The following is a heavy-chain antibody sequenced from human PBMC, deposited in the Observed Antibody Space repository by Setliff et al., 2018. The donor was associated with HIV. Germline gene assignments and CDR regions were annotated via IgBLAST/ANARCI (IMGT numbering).Heavy chain of an antibody. J-gene: IGHJ4*02. V-gene: IGHV1-18*01. D-gene: IGHD6-6*01. Sequence: ASVKVSCKASGYRFSSYGISWVRQAPGQGLEWMGWISAYNVDAPNAQKSQGRVTMTIDIPTTTAYMEMRSLRFDDTAVYYCAAARPGARFDVWGQGTLVTVSS. CDR1: GYRFSSYG. CDR2: ISAYNVDA. CDR3: AAARPGARFDV.